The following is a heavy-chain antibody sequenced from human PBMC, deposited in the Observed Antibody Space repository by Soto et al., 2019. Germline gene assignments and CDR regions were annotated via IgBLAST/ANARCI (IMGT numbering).Heavy chain of an antibody. CDR3: ARDWFQSFPGIAVAGTFLGGMDV. J-gene: IGHJ6*02. CDR1: GSSISSYY. Sequence: SETLSLTCTVSGSSISSYYWSWIRQPAGKGLEWIGRIYTSGSTNYNPSLKSRVTMSVDTSKNQFSLKLSSVTAADTAVYYCARDWFQSFPGIAVAGTFLGGMDVWGQGTTVTVSS. D-gene: IGHD6-19*01. CDR2: IYTSGST. V-gene: IGHV4-4*07.